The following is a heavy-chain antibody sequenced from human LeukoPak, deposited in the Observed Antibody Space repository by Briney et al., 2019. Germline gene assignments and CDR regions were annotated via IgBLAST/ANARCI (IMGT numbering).Heavy chain of an antibody. D-gene: IGHD4-17*01. CDR1: GGSISSGSYY. Sequence: SQTLSLTCTVSGGSISSGSYYWSWIRQPAGKGLEWIGRIYTSGSTNYNPSLKSRVTISVDTSKNQFSLKLSPVTAADTAVYYCARQDYGDYLPPIDYWGQGTLVTVSS. CDR2: IYTSGST. CDR3: ARQDYGDYLPPIDY. J-gene: IGHJ4*02. V-gene: IGHV4-61*02.